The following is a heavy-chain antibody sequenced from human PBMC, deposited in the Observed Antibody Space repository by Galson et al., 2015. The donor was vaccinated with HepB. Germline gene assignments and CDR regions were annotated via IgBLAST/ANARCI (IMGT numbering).Heavy chain of an antibody. D-gene: IGHD5-24*01. CDR3: ARDPMATIRWGAFDI. CDR2: INSDGSST. V-gene: IGHV3-74*01. CDR1: GFTFSNYW. J-gene: IGHJ3*02. Sequence: SLRLSCAASGFTFSNYWMHWVRQVPGKGLVWVSRINSDGSSTTYADSVKGRFTISRDNSKNTLYLQMNSLRAEDTAVYYCARDPMATIRWGAFDIWGQGTMVTVSS.